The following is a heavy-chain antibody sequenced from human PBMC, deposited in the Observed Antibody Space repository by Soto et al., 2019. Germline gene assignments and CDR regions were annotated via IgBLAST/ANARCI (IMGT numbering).Heavy chain of an antibody. Sequence: EVQLVESGGGLVQPGGSLKLSCAASGFTFSGSAMHWVRQASGKGLEWIGHIRNKANSFATAYAASVKGRFTIYRDDSKHTAYLQMNSLKPEDTAVYYCSIPSGRFASWGQGTLVTVSS. CDR2: IRNKANSFAT. CDR1: GFTFSGSA. CDR3: SIPSGRFAS. D-gene: IGHD1-26*01. J-gene: IGHJ5*01. V-gene: IGHV3-73*01.